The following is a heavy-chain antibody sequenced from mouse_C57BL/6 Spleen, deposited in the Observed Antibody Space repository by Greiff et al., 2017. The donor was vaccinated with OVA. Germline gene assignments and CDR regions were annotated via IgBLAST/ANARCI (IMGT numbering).Heavy chain of an antibody. D-gene: IGHD1-1*01. V-gene: IGHV2-9-1*01. CDR2: IWTGGGT. CDR3: ARIYYYGSSNYFDY. Sequence: QVQLQQSGPGLVAPSQSLSITCTVSGFSLTSYAISWVRQPPGKGLEWLGVIWTGGGTNYNSALNSRLSISKDNSKSQVILKMNSLQTDDTARYYCARIYYYGSSNYFDYWGQGTTLTVSS. J-gene: IGHJ2*01. CDR1: GFSLTSYA.